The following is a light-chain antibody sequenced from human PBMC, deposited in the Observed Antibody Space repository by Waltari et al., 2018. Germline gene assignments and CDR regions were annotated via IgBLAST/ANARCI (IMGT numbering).Light chain of an antibody. Sequence: DIQMTQSPSSLSASVGDKVTITCQASQDIGNYLNWYQQKPGKAPNLLIHAASNLEGGVPSRFSGRGSGTHFSFTINSLQPGDFATYDCQQYLSLPYTFGQGTILDI. CDR2: AAS. CDR3: QQYLSLPYT. CDR1: QDIGNY. V-gene: IGKV1-33*01. J-gene: IGKJ2*01.